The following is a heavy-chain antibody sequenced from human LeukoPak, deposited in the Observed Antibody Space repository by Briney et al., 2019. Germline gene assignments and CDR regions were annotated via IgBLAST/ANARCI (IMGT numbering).Heavy chain of an antibody. J-gene: IGHJ4*02. CDR3: ARGGRYYYGSGRLDY. CDR1: GFTFNTYN. D-gene: IGHD3-10*01. CDR2: ITSSRSYI. V-gene: IGHV3-21*01. Sequence: PGGSLRLSCAASGFTFNTYNMNWVRQAPGQGLEWVSSITSSRSYIYYADSVKGRFTIPRDNAKNSLYLKMNSLRAEDTAVYYCARGGRYYYGSGRLDYWGQGTLVTVSS.